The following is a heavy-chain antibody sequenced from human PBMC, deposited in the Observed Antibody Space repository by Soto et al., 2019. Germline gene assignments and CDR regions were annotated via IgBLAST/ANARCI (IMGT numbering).Heavy chain of an antibody. V-gene: IGHV3-7*05. CDR2: IKQDGSEK. J-gene: IGHJ6*02. Sequence: GGSLRLSCAASGFTFSSYWMSWVRQAPGKGLEWVANIKQDGSEKYYVDSVKGRFTISRDNAKNSLYLQMNSLRAEDTAVYYCARQIGGEMATIYYYYGMDVWGQGTTVTVSS. D-gene: IGHD5-12*01. CDR3: ARQIGGEMATIYYYYGMDV. CDR1: GFTFSSYW.